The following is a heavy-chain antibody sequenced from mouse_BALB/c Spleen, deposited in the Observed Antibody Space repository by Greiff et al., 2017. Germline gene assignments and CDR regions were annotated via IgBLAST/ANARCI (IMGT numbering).Heavy chain of an antibody. CDR2: INPDSSTI. V-gene: IGHV4-1*02. Sequence: EVKLMESGGGLVQPGGSLKLSCAASGFDFSRYWMSWVRQAPGKGLEWIGEINPDSSTINYTPSLKDKFIISRDNAKNTLYLQTSKVRSEDTALYYCARPGSLRRDYFDYWGQGTTLTVSS. J-gene: IGHJ2*01. D-gene: IGHD2-12*01. CDR3: ARPGSLRRDYFDY. CDR1: GFDFSRYW.